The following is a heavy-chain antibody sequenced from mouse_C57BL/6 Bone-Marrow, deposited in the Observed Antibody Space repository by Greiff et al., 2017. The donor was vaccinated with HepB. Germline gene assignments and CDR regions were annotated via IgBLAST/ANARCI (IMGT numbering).Heavy chain of an antibody. CDR3: ASDSSGYYYFDY. D-gene: IGHD3-2*02. Sequence: QVQRVESGPGLVQPSQSLSITCTVSGFSLTSYGVHWVRQPPGKGLEWLGVIWSGGSTDYNAAFISRLSISKDNSKSQVFFKMNSLQADDTAIYYCASDSSGYYYFDYWGQGTTLTVSS. CDR1: GFSLTSYG. J-gene: IGHJ2*01. V-gene: IGHV2-4*01. CDR2: IWSGGST.